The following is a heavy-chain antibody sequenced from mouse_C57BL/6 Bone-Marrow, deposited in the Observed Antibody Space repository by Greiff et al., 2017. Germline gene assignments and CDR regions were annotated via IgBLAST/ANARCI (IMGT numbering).Heavy chain of an antibody. J-gene: IGHJ3*01. Sequence: EVKLMESGPELVKPGASVKIPCKASGYTFTDYNMDWVKQSHGKSLEWIGDINPNNGGTIYNQKFKGKATLTVDKSSSTAYMQLSSLTSEDSAVYYCARGGWLPSWFAYWGQGTLVTVSA. CDR1: GYTFTDYN. V-gene: IGHV1-18*01. D-gene: IGHD2-3*01. CDR3: ARGGWLPSWFAY. CDR2: INPNNGGT.